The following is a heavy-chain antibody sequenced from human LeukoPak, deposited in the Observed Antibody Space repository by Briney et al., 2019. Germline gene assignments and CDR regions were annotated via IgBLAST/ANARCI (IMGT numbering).Heavy chain of an antibody. V-gene: IGHV3-30-3*01. D-gene: IGHD6-13*01. Sequence: GGSLRLSCAASGFTFNNFWMTWVRQAPGKGLEWVAVISYDGSNKYYADSVKGRFTISRDNSKNTLYLQMNSLRAEDTAVYYCARAGVQQQLVPVYFDYWGQGTLVTVSS. CDR2: ISYDGSNK. CDR3: ARAGVQQQLVPVYFDY. J-gene: IGHJ4*02. CDR1: GFTFNNFW.